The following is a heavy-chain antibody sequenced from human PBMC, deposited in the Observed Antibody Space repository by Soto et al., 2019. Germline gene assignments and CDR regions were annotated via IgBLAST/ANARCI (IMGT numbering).Heavy chain of an antibody. V-gene: IGHV1-69*13. CDR3: ARDWFSSGWSEEYYYGMDV. D-gene: IGHD6-19*01. Sequence: ASVKVSCKASGGTFSSYAISWVRQAPGQGLEWMGGIIPIFGTANYAQKFQGRVTITADESTSTAYMELSSLRSEDTAVYYCARDWFSSGWSEEYYYGMDVWGQGTTVTVSS. J-gene: IGHJ6*02. CDR1: GGTFSSYA. CDR2: IIPIFGTA.